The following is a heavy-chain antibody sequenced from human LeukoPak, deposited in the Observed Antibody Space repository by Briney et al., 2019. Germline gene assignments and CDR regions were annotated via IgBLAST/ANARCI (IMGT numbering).Heavy chain of an antibody. CDR2: ISYDGSNK. CDR3: ARGHYYDSSGDYYGMDV. D-gene: IGHD3-22*01. Sequence: GGSLRLSCAASGFTFSSYAMHWVRQAPGKGLEWVAVISYDGSNKYYADSVKGRFTISRDNSKNTLYLQMNSLRAEDTAVYHCARGHYYDSSGDYYGMDVWGQGTTVTVSS. J-gene: IGHJ6*02. V-gene: IGHV3-30-3*01. CDR1: GFTFSSYA.